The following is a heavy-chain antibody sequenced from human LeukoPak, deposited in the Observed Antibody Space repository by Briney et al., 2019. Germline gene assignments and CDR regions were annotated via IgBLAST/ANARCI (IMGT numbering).Heavy chain of an antibody. V-gene: IGHV1-46*01. D-gene: IGHD3-3*01. Sequence: GASVKVSCKASGYTFTSYYMHWVRQAPGQGLEWMGKINPSGGSTSYAQKFQGRVTMTRDTSTSTVYMELSSLRSEDTAVYYCARDRSTIFGVVGGGPFDYWGQGTLVTVSS. J-gene: IGHJ4*02. CDR2: INPSGGST. CDR1: GYTFTSYY. CDR3: ARDRSTIFGVVGGGPFDY.